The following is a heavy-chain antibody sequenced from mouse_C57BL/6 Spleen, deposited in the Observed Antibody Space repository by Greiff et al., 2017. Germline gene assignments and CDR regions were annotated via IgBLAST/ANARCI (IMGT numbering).Heavy chain of an antibody. V-gene: IGHV1-18*01. J-gene: IGHJ2*01. D-gene: IGHD2-3*01. CDR3: ARRGLLPFYFDY. CDR1: GYTFTDYN. CDR2: INPNNGGT. Sequence: VQLKESGPELVKPGASVKIPCKASGYTFTDYNMDWVKQSHGKSLEWIGDINPNNGGTIYNQKFKGKATLTVDKSSSTAYMELRSLTSEDTAVXYCARRGLLPFYFDYWGQGTTLTVSS.